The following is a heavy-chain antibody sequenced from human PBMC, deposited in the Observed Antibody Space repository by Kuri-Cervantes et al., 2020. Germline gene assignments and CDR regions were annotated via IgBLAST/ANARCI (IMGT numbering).Heavy chain of an antibody. J-gene: IGHJ4*02. CDR2: IYYSGST. D-gene: IGHD3-10*01. V-gene: IGHV4-59*12. CDR1: GGSISSYY. CDR3: AREITMVRGGLDY. Sequence: ESLKISCTVSGGSISSYYWSWIRQPPGKGLEWIGYIYYSGSTYYNPSLKSRVTISVDTSKNQFSLKLSSVTAADTAVYYCAREITMVRGGLDYWGQGTLVTVSS.